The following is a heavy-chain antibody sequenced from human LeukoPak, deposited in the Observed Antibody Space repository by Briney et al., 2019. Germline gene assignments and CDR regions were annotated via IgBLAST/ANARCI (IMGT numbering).Heavy chain of an antibody. V-gene: IGHV3-23*01. CDR1: GFTFSSYA. J-gene: IGHJ6*02. CDR3: AKKTHGSGSYLAYYYYGMDV. Sequence: GGSLRLSCAASGFTFSSYAMSWVRQAPGKGLEWVSAISGSGGSTYYADSVKGRFTISRDNSKNTLYLQMNSLRAEDTAVYYCAKKTHGSGSYLAYYYYGMDVWGQGTTVTVSS. CDR2: ISGSGGST. D-gene: IGHD3-10*01.